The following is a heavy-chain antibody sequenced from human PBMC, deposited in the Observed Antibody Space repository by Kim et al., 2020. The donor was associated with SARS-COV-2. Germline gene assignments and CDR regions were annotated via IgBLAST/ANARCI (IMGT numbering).Heavy chain of an antibody. J-gene: IGHJ4*02. CDR2: VSSANTHI. D-gene: IGHD3-10*01. V-gene: IGHV3-48*02. CDR3: ARRGVLHFDY. CDR1: GFAFSSYS. Sequence: GGSLRLSCAASGFAFSSYSMNWLRQTPEKGLEWIAYVSSANTHITHYSDSVRGRFTISRDNAKNSVYLQMNSLRDEDTAVYYCARRGVLHFDYWGQGTLVIVSS.